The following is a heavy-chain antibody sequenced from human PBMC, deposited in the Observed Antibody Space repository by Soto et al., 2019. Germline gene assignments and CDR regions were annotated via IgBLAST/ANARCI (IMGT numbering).Heavy chain of an antibody. D-gene: IGHD6-6*01. V-gene: IGHV3-48*02. CDR2: ISYSSNTI. Sequence: EVQLVESGGGLVQPGGSLRLSCAASGLAFSSYSMNWVRQAPGKGLEWVSYISYSSNTIYYADSVKGRFTITRDNAKKSLHLQMNRRRDEDPAVDYCAGKTLYSRSARVYGGMDVGGHGTTVTVCS. J-gene: IGHJ6*02. CDR1: GLAFSSYS. CDR3: AGKTLYSRSARVYGGMDV.